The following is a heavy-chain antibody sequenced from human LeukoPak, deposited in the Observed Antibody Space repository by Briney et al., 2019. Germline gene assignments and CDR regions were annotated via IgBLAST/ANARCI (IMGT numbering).Heavy chain of an antibody. J-gene: IGHJ6*02. CDR2: IRSKAYGGTT. Sequence: GGSLRLSCTASGFTFGDYAMSWVRQAPGKGLEWVGFIRSKAYGGTTEYAASVKGRFTISRDDSKSIAYLQMNSLKTEDTAVYYCTRCHGNYDFWSGYYYYGMDVWGQGTTVTVSS. D-gene: IGHD3-3*01. CDR3: TRCHGNYDFWSGYYYYGMDV. V-gene: IGHV3-49*04. CDR1: GFTFGDYA.